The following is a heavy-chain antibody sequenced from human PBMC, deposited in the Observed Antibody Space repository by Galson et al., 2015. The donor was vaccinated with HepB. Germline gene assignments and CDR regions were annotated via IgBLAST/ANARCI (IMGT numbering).Heavy chain of an antibody. Sequence: SVKVSCKASGGTFSSYAISWVRQAPGQGLEWMGGIIPIFGTANYAQKFQGRVTITADESTSTAYMELSSLRSEDTAVYYCARGGPGGYDFWSGYQNHMDVWGKGTTITVSS. CDR3: ARGGPGGYDFWSGYQNHMDV. D-gene: IGHD3-3*01. CDR2: IIPIFGTA. V-gene: IGHV1-69*13. CDR1: GGTFSSYA. J-gene: IGHJ6*03.